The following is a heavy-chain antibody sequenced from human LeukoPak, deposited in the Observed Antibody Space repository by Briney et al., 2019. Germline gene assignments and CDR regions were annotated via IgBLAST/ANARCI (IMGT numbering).Heavy chain of an antibody. CDR2: INHSGST. J-gene: IGHJ6*02. CDR1: GGSFSGYY. Sequence: SETLSLTCAVYGGSFSGYYWSWIRQPPGKGLEWIGEINHSGSTNYNPSLKSRVTISVDTSKNQFSLKLSSVTAADTAVYYCARIPTTVTPPRGMDVWGQGTTVAVSS. D-gene: IGHD4-17*01. CDR3: ARIPTTVTPPRGMDV. V-gene: IGHV4-34*01.